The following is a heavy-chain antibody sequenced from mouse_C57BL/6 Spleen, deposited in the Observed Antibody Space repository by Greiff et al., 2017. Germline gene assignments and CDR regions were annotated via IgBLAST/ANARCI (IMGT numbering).Heavy chain of an antibody. V-gene: IGHV5-12*01. Sequence: DVKLVESGGGLVQPGGSLKLSCAASGFTFSDYYMYWVRQTPEKRLEWVAYISNGGGSTYYPDTVKGRFTISRDNAKNTLYLQMSRLKSEDTAMYYCARQGVYYDYDGDYAMDYWGQGTSVTVSS. D-gene: IGHD2-4*01. J-gene: IGHJ4*01. CDR3: ARQGVYYDYDGDYAMDY. CDR2: ISNGGGST. CDR1: GFTFSDYY.